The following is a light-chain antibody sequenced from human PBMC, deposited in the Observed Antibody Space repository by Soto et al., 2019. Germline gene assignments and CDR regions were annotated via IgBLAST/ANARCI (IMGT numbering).Light chain of an antibody. CDR2: DAS. Sequence: DIQMTQSPSTLSASVGDGVTITCRASETITTSLSWYQHQPGTAPKVLIYDASTLESGVPSRFSGSGSGTEFTLTISSLQPADFATYYCQQYGSYPRTFGQGTKVDIK. CDR3: QQYGSYPRT. CDR1: ETITTS. J-gene: IGKJ1*01. V-gene: IGKV1-5*01.